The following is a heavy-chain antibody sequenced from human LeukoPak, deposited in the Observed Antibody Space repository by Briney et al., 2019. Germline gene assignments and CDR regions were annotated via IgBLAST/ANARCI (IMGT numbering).Heavy chain of an antibody. D-gene: IGHD2-15*01. J-gene: IGHJ4*02. Sequence: PGGSLRLSCAASRFTFNNAWMSWVRQAPGKGLEWVGRIKSKTDAGTTDYAAPVKGRFTISRDESKNTLYLQMNSLKTEDTAVYYCTTEGGWSYYFDYWGQGTLVTVSS. V-gene: IGHV3-15*01. CDR2: IKSKTDAGTT. CDR3: TTEGGWSYYFDY. CDR1: RFTFNNAW.